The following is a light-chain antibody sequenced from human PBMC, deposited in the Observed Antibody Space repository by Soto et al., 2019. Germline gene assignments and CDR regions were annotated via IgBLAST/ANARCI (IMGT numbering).Light chain of an antibody. CDR1: SSNIGAGYD. V-gene: IGLV1-40*01. CDR3: QSYDSSLSGSVV. Sequence: QSVLTQPPSVSGAPGQRVTISCTGSSSNIGAGYDVHWYQQLPGTAPKLLIYGNSNRPSGVPDRFSGSKSGTSASLAITGLQAEDEADYYCQSYDSSLSGSVVFGGGTKLTRP. CDR2: GNS. J-gene: IGLJ2*01.